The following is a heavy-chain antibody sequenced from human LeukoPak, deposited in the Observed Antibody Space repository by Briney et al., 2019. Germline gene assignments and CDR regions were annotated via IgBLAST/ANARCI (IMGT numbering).Heavy chain of an antibody. CDR2: IKQDGSEK. CDR1: GFTFSSYW. Sequence: GGSLRLSCVASGFTFSSYWMSWVRQAPGRGLEWVANIKQDGSEKYYVDSVKGRFTISRDNAKNSLYLQMNSLRAEDTAVYYCARDERELVSGRFRYYYYYMDVWGKGTTVTVSS. V-gene: IGHV3-7*01. J-gene: IGHJ6*03. CDR3: ARDERELVSGRFRYYYYYMDV. D-gene: IGHD1-26*01.